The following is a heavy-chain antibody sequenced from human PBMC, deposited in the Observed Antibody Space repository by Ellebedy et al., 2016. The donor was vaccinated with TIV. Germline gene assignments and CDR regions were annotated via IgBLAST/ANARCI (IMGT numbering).Heavy chain of an antibody. CDR3: TGFLAVRGG. CDR2: ISNDGTNN. CDR1: GFTFSSYR. J-gene: IGHJ4*02. D-gene: IGHD3-10*01. Sequence: GESLKIPCAASGFTFSSYRMNWVRQAPGKGLEWVAFISNDGTNNFYADSVRGRFPISRDNSKKTLYLQMNSLRVEDTAVYYCTGFLAVRGGWGQGTLVTVSS. V-gene: IGHV3-30-3*01.